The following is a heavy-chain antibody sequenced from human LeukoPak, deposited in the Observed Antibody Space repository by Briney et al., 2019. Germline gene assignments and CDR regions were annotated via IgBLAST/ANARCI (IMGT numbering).Heavy chain of an antibody. Sequence: SETLSLTCTVSGGSISSSSYYWGWIRQPPGKGLEWIGSIYYSGSTYYNPSLKSRVTISVDTSKNQFSLKLSSVTAADTAVYYCARDGSWGIAVAGTSNWFDPWGQGTLVTVSS. CDR1: GGSISSSSYY. J-gene: IGHJ5*02. V-gene: IGHV4-39*07. CDR2: IYYSGST. D-gene: IGHD6-19*01. CDR3: ARDGSWGIAVAGTSNWFDP.